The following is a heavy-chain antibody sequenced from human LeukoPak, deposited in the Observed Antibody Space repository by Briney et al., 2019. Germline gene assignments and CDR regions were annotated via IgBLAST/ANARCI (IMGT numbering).Heavy chain of an antibody. CDR3: ALPYFGAGVDAFDI. CDR1: GGSITSDTYY. V-gene: IGHV4-39*07. Sequence: SETLSLTCSVSGGSITSDTYYWGCIRQPPGKGLECIGTMYYSGNTDYNPSLKSRITISVDTSKNQFYLKLTSVTAADTALYYCALPYFGAGVDAFDIWGQGTRVAVSS. D-gene: IGHD3-10*01. CDR2: MYYSGNT. J-gene: IGHJ3*02.